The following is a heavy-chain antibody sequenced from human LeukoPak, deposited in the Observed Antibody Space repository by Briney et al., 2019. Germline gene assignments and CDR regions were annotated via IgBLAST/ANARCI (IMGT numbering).Heavy chain of an antibody. CDR3: ARGMYGLDV. CDR2: TNPNSGAA. Sequence: SVKVSCKASGYTFTGYYIYWVRQAPGQGLEWMGWTNPNSGAANHARKFQGRVTMTRDTSITTAYMEVSRLRFDDTAVYYCARGMYGLDVWGQGTTVTVSS. J-gene: IGHJ6*02. V-gene: IGHV1-2*02. CDR1: GYTFTGYY.